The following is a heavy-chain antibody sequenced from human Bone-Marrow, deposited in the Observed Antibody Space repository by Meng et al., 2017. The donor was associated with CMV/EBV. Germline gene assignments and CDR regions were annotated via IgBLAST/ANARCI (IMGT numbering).Heavy chain of an antibody. J-gene: IGHJ4*02. CDR2: INPSGGST. CDR1: GYTFTSYY. CDR3: ARGSSPGGAYYDFWSGYYTPSPVDY. V-gene: IGHV1-46*01. D-gene: IGHD3-3*01. Sequence: ASVKVSCKASGYTFTSYYMHWVRQAPGQGLEWMGIINPSGGSTSYAQKFQGRVTMTRDTSTSTVYMELSSLRSEDTAVYYCARGSSPGGAYYDFWSGYYTPSPVDYWGQGTLVTVSS.